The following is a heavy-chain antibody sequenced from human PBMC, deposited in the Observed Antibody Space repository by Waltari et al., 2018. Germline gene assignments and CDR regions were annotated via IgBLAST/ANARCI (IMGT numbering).Heavy chain of an antibody. D-gene: IGHD3-16*01. CDR1: GGSISSGDYY. Sequence: QVQLQESGPGLVKPSQTLSLTCTVSGGSISSGDYYWSWIRQPPGKGLEWIGYIYYSGSTYYNPSLKSRVTISVDTSKNQFSLKPSSVTAADTAVYYCARAGGGGGDEVPFDYWGQGTLVTVSS. J-gene: IGHJ4*02. CDR3: ARAGGGGGDEVPFDY. V-gene: IGHV4-30-4*08. CDR2: IYYSGST.